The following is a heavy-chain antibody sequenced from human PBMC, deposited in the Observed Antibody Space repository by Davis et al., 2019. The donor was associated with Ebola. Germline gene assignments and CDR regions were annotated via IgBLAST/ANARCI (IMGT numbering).Heavy chain of an antibody. J-gene: IGHJ4*02. CDR1: GFTFSRYS. V-gene: IGHV3-48*04. CDR3: ARDVGGRAGY. CDR2: ISSSSSTI. Sequence: GESLKISCAASGFTFSRYSMNWVRQAPGKGLEWVSYISSSSSTIYYADSVRGRFTISSDNAKNTLFLQMNSLRADDTAVYYCARDVGGRAGYWGQGTLVTVSS.